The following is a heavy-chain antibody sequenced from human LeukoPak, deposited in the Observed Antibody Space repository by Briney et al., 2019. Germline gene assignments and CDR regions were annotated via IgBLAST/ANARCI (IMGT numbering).Heavy chain of an antibody. J-gene: IGHJ4*02. CDR3: ARGINYDFWSGYSNFDH. Sequence: SETLSLTCTVSGYSISSGYYWGWIRQPPGKGLEWIGSIYHSGSTYYNPSLKSRVTISVDTSKNQFSLKLSSVTAADTAVYYCARGINYDFWSGYSNFDHWGQGTLVTVSS. V-gene: IGHV4-38-2*02. CDR1: GYSISSGYY. D-gene: IGHD3-3*01. CDR2: IYHSGST.